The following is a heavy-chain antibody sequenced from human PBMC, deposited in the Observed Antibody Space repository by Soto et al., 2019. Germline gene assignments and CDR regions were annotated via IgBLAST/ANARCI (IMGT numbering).Heavy chain of an antibody. Sequence: PGGSLRLSCAASGFTLGDYAMHWVRQAPGKGLEWVSHITWNSGRVDYADSVKGRFTISRDNAKNSLYLQMNSLRADDTAFYLCAKDDSFRDGPSSGEIDYWGQGTLVTVSS. V-gene: IGHV3-9*01. CDR3: AKDDSFRDGPSSGEIDY. D-gene: IGHD3-10*01. CDR2: ITWNSGRV. J-gene: IGHJ4*02. CDR1: GFTLGDYA.